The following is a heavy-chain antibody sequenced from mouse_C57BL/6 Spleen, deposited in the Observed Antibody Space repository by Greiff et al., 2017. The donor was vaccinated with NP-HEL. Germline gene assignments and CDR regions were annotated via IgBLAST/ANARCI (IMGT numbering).Heavy chain of an antibody. CDR3: ARSRGWHDV. V-gene: IGHV1-69*01. D-gene: IGHD1-1*02. CDR1: GYTFTSYW. Sequence: QVQLKQPGAELVMPGASVKLSCKASGYTFTSYWMHWVKQRPGQGLEWIGEIDPSDSYTNYNQKFKGKSTLTVDKSSSTAYMQLSSLTSEDSAVYYCARSRGWHDVWGTGTTVTVSS. CDR2: IDPSDSYT. J-gene: IGHJ1*03.